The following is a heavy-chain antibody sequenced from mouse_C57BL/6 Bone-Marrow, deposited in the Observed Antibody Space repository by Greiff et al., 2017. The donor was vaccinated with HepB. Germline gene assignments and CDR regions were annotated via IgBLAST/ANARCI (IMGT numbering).Heavy chain of an antibody. CDR2: ISSGSSTI. V-gene: IGHV5-17*01. D-gene: IGHD2-14*01. CDR1: GFTFSDYG. J-gene: IGHJ4*01. Sequence: EVHLVESGGGLVKPGGSLKLSCAASGFTFSDYGMHWVRQAPEKGLEWVAYISSGSSTIYYADTVKGRFTISRDNAKNTLFLQMTSLRSEDTAMYYCARRYGGMVDYWGQGTSVTVSS. CDR3: ARRYGGMVDY.